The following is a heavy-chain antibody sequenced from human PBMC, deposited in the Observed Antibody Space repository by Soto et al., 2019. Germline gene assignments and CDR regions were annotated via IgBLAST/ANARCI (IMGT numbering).Heavy chain of an antibody. Sequence: QVELVESGGGVVQPGRSLRLSCAASGFKFSSYGMHWVRQAPGKGLEWLSIIWFDETTKVYADSVKGRFTISRDNSKSTLYLQMNSLRPEDTAVYYCARDRRVYDAIWTGYYQSYLYGMDVWGQGTTVTVSS. CDR1: GFKFSSYG. J-gene: IGHJ6*02. V-gene: IGHV3-33*01. D-gene: IGHD3-9*01. CDR3: ARDRRVYDAIWTGYYQSYLYGMDV. CDR2: IWFDETTK.